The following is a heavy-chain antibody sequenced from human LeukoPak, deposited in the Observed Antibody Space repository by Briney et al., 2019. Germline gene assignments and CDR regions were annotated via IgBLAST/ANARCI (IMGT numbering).Heavy chain of an antibody. CDR1: GFTFSSYG. CDR3: AKEAGGIAVAGEARYFDY. CDR2: ISYDGSNK. J-gene: IGHJ4*02. V-gene: IGHV3-30*18. D-gene: IGHD6-19*01. Sequence: GRSLRLSCAASGFTFSSYGMHWVRQAPGKGLEWVAVISYDGSNKYYADSVKGRFTISRDNSKNTLYLQMNSLRAEDTAVYYRAKEAGGIAVAGEARYFDYWGQGTLVTVSS.